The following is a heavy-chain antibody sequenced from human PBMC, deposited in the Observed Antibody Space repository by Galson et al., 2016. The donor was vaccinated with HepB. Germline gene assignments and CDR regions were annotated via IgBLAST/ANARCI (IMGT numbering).Heavy chain of an antibody. Sequence: ETLSLTCTVSGDSITSSSDYWGWIRQPPGKGLEWIGSIYSSGSTYYNPSLKSRVTISVDTSKNQCSLKLSSVTAAADTAIYYCARSSRNYYYAMDVWGQGTTVTASS. D-gene: IGHD1-14*01. V-gene: IGHV4-39*01. CDR3: ARSSRNYYYAMDV. CDR1: GDSITSSSDY. J-gene: IGHJ6*02. CDR2: IYSSGST.